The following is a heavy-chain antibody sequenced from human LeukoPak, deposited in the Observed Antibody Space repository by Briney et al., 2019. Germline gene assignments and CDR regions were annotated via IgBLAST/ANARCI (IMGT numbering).Heavy chain of an antibody. V-gene: IGHV3-9*03. J-gene: IGHJ4*02. D-gene: IGHD4-17*01. CDR1: GFTFDDYA. CDR2: ISWSSGSI. Sequence: GGSLRLSCAASGFTFDDYAMHWVRQAPGKGLEWVSGISWSSGSIGYADSVKGRFTISRDNAKNSLYLQMNSLRAEDMALYYCAKAGFYGDYVFDYWGQGTLVTVSS. CDR3: AKAGFYGDYVFDY.